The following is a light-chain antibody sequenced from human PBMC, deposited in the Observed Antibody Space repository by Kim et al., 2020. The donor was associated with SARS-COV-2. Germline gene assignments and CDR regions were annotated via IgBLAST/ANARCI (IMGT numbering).Light chain of an antibody. CDR1: QSVRSF. Sequence: VCPGERAPLSCRASQSVRSFLAWYQQKPGQAPRLLIYGASTRATGIPARFSGSGSGTEFTLTISSLQSEDFAVYYCQQYNNWPLYTFGQGTKLEI. CDR3: QQYNNWPLYT. V-gene: IGKV3-15*01. J-gene: IGKJ2*01. CDR2: GAS.